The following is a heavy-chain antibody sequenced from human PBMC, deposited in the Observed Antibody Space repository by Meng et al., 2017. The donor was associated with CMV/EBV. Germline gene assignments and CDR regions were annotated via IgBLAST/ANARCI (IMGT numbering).Heavy chain of an antibody. V-gene: IGHV3-23*01. J-gene: IGHJ4*02. D-gene: IGHD1-26*01. CDR1: GFTFSSYA. CDR3: TGSQWELLVG. Sequence: GESLKISCAASGFTFSSYAMSWVRQAPGKGLEWVSAISGSGGSTYYADSVKGRFTISRDNSKNTLYLQMNSLRAEDTAVYYCTGSQWELLVGWGQGTLVTVSS. CDR2: ISGSGGST.